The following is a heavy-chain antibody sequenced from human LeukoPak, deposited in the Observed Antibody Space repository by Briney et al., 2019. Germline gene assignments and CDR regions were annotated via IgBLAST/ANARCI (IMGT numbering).Heavy chain of an antibody. CDR3: ARKLGYYDSSGTLYYYYGMDV. V-gene: IGHV1-69*13. Sequence: SVKVSCKASGGTFSSYAISWVRQAPGQGLEWMGGIIPIFGTANYAQKFQGRVTITADESTSTAYMELSSLRSEDTAVYYCARKLGYYDSSGTLYYYYGMDVWGQGTTVTVSS. J-gene: IGHJ6*02. CDR2: IIPIFGTA. D-gene: IGHD3-22*01. CDR1: GGTFSSYA.